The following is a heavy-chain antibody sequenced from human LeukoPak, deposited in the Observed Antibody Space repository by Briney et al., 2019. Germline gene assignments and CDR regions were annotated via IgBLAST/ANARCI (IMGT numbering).Heavy chain of an antibody. CDR2: ISDSGEVT. D-gene: IGHD3-10*01. V-gene: IGHV3-23*01. CDR1: GFTFSDYG. Sequence: AGSLRLSCGVSGFTFSDYGMSWVRQAPGQGLEWVASISDSGEVTFKADSVKGRFTISRDNSKNALYLQMNYLRAEDTAVYYCAKGASYYSFDPWGQGTQVAVSS. CDR3: AKGASYYSFDP. J-gene: IGHJ5*02.